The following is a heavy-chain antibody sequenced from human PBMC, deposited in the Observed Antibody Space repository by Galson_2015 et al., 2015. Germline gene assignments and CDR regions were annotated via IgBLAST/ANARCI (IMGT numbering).Heavy chain of an antibody. V-gene: IGHV3-21*01. CDR2: ISSSSSYI. CDR3: AIYGVSTGVFGDFAGYYYYMDV. CDR1: GFTFSSYS. J-gene: IGHJ6*03. D-gene: IGHD4-17*01. Sequence: SLRLSCAASGFTFSSYSMNWVRQAPGKGLEWVSSISSSSSYIYYADSVKGRFTISRDNAKNSLYLQINSLRAEDTALYYCAIYGVSTGVFGDFAGYYYYMDVWGKGTTVTVSS.